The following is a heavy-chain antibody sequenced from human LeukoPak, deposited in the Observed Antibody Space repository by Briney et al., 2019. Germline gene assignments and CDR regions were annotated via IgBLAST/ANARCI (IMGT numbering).Heavy chain of an antibody. CDR2: IIPILGIA. V-gene: IGHV1-69*04. CDR1: GGTFSSYA. D-gene: IGHD6-19*01. CDR3: AREQWLSYFDY. Sequence: SVKVSCKASGGTFSSYAISWVRQAPGQGLEWMGRIIPILGIANYAQKFQGRVTITADKSTSTAHMELSSLRSEDTAVYYCAREQWLSYFDYWGQGTLVTVSS. J-gene: IGHJ4*02.